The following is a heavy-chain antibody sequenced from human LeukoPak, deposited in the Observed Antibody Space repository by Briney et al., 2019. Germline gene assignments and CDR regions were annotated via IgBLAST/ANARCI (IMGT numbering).Heavy chain of an antibody. J-gene: IGHJ2*01. CDR1: GGSISSYY. CDR2: IYYSGST. D-gene: IGHD5-24*01. CDR3: ARQRLQHLEYFDL. Sequence: SETLSLTCTVSGGSISSYYWSWIRQPPGKGLEWIGYIYYSGSTNYNPSLKSRVTISVDTSKNQFSLKLSSVTAADTAVYYCARQRLQHLEYFDLWGRGTLVTVSS. V-gene: IGHV4-59*08.